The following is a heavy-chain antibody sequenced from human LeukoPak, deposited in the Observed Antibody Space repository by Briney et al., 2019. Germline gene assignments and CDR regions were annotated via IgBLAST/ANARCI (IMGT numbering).Heavy chain of an antibody. CDR3: ARQGDYSDSSGYYY. CDR2: IIPIFGTA. V-gene: IGHV1-69*05. J-gene: IGHJ4*02. D-gene: IGHD3-22*01. Sequence: ASVKVSCKASGGTFSSYAISWVRQAPGQGLEWMGGIIPIFGTANYAQKFQGRVTITTDESTSTAYMELSSLRSEDTAVYYCARQGDYSDSSGYYYWGQGTLVTVSS. CDR1: GGTFSSYA.